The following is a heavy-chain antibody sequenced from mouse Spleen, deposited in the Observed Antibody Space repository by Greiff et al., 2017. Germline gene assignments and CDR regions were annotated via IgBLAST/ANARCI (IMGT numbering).Heavy chain of an antibody. CDR3: ARVPTPLRVYAMDY. J-gene: IGHJ4*01. D-gene: IGHD1-1*01. Sequence: VQLQQSGPELVKPGASVKISCKASGYSFTGYYMNWVKQSPEKSLEWIGEINPSTGGTTYNQKFKAKATLTVDKSSSTAYMQLKSLTSEDSAVYYCARVPTPLRVYAMDYWGQGTSVTVSS. CDR1: GYSFTGYY. V-gene: IGHV1-42*01. CDR2: INPSTGGT.